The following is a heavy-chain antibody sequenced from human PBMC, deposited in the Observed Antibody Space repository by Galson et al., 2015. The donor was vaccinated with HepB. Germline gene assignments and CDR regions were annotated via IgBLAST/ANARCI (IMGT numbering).Heavy chain of an antibody. CDR3: AAGDDYSDSSGYFYPFDY. CDR1: GFTFTTSA. J-gene: IGHJ4*02. Sequence: SVKVSCKASGFTFTTSAVQWVRQAREQRLEWIGWIVVGSGNTNYAQKFQERVTITRDMSTSTAYMELSSLRSEDTAVYYCAAGDDYSDSSGYFYPFDYWGQGTLVTVSS. D-gene: IGHD3-22*01. V-gene: IGHV1-58*01. CDR2: IVVGSGNT.